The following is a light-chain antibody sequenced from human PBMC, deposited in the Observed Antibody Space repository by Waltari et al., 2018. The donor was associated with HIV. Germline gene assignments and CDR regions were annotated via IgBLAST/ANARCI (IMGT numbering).Light chain of an antibody. Sequence: YELTQPPSVSVSPGQTANITCSGDKLGQKYAHWYQQKSGQSPVLLIYEDSKRRSGIPERVSGSITGDTATLTISGTQAEDEADYHCQAWDRSTVIFAGGTKLTVL. V-gene: IGLV3-1*01. J-gene: IGLJ2*01. CDR2: EDS. CDR1: KLGQKY. CDR3: QAWDRSTVI.